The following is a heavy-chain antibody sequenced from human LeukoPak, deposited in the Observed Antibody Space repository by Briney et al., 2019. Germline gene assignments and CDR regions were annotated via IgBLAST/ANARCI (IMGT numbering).Heavy chain of an antibody. V-gene: IGHV3-23*01. CDR3: ARAVYYDFMDV. CDR2: LSGSGIST. Sequence: PGGTLRLSCAASGFPFSNYALTWVRRGPGKGLEWVSGLSGSGISTYYADSVKGRFTISRDNAKNSLYLQMNSLRAEDTAVYYCARAVYYDFMDVWGKGTTVTVSS. CDR1: GFPFSNYA. D-gene: IGHD3-3*01. J-gene: IGHJ6*04.